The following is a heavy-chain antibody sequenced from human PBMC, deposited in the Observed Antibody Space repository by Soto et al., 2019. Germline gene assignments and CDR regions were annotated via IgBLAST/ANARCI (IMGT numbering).Heavy chain of an antibody. CDR3: ARYPRYCSSTSCYAWFDY. Sequence: SETLSLTCTVSGGSISSYYGSWIRQPPGKGLEWIGYIYYSGSTNYNPSLKSRVTISVDTSKNQFSLKLSSVTAADTAVYYCARYPRYCSSTSCYAWFDYWGQGTLVTVSS. D-gene: IGHD2-2*01. V-gene: IGHV4-59*08. CDR1: GGSISSYY. J-gene: IGHJ4*02. CDR2: IYYSGST.